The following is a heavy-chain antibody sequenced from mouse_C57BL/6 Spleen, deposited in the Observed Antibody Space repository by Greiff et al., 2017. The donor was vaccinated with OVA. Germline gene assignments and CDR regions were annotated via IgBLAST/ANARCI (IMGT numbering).Heavy chain of an antibody. CDR1: GFTFSNYW. J-gene: IGHJ2*01. CDR3: TASPSHYYGSSEEVGG. CDR2: IRLKSDNYAT. D-gene: IGHD1-1*01. V-gene: IGHV6-3*01. Sequence: EVHLVESGGGLVQPGGSMKLSCVASGFTFSNYWMNWVRQSPEKGLEWVAQIRLKSDNYATHYAESVKGRFTISRDDSKSSVYLQMNNLRAEDTGIYYCTASPSHYYGSSEEVGGWGQGTTLTVSS.